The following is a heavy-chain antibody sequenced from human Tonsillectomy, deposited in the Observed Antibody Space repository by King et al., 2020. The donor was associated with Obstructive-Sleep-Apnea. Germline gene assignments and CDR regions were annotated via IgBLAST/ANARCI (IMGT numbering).Heavy chain of an antibody. D-gene: IGHD6-19*01. J-gene: IGHJ4*02. CDR3: ARDWLGGAPDYFDS. V-gene: IGHV3-30*04. Sequence: VQLVESGGGVVQPGGSLRLSCVVSGTTFSGDTLHWVRQAPGKGLEWVAVIATDGSITIYADSVKGRFTISRDNSKNTVYLQMNSLRSEDTAVYYCARDWLGGAPDYFDSGAREPWSPSPQ. CDR1: GTTFSGDT. CDR2: IATDGSIT.